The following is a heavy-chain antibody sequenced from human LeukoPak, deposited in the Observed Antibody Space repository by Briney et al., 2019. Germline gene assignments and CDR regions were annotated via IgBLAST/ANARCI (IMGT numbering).Heavy chain of an antibody. CDR2: IKPDGSDK. CDR3: VKDNTDWAFDI. J-gene: IGHJ3*02. CDR1: GFTFSSYS. V-gene: IGHV3-7*01. D-gene: IGHD3-9*01. Sequence: GGSLRLSCAASGFTFSSYSMNWVRQAPGKGLEWVATIKPDGSDKYYADSVKGRFTFSRDNAKNSLSLQMNSLRAEDTAIYYCVKDNTDWAFDIWGQGTMVTVS.